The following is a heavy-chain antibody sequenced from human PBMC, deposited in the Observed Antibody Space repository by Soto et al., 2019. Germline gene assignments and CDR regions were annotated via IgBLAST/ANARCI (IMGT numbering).Heavy chain of an antibody. J-gene: IGHJ3*02. D-gene: IGHD2-21*01. V-gene: IGHV4-61*01. CDR3: ARVLLGAFDT. Sequence: QVQLQESGPGLVKPSETLSLTCTVSGGSVSSASYYWSWIRQPPGKGLEWIGYIYYSGSTKYNPSRKGRVTISVDTFKNQFSLTLSSVTAADTAVYYCARVLLGAFDTWGQGTMVTVSS. CDR2: IYYSGST. CDR1: GGSVSSASYY.